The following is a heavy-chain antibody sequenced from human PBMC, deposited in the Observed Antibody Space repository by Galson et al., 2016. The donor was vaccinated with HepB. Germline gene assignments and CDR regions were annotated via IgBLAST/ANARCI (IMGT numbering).Heavy chain of an antibody. CDR1: GFTFDTYA. D-gene: IGHD6-13*01. CDR2: INWNSGSV. CDR3: TKDSLIYSSSWYSFHY. J-gene: IGHJ4*02. Sequence: SLRLSCAASGFTFDTYAMHWVRQAPGKGLEWVSGINWNSGSVGYADSVKGRFTMSRDNAKKSLYLQMNSLRPEDTALYYCTKDSLIYSSSWYSFHYWGQGTLVTVSS. V-gene: IGHV3-9*01.